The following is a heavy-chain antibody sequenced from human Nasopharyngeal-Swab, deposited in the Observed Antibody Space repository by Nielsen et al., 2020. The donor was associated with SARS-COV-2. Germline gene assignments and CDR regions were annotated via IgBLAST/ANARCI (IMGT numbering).Heavy chain of an antibody. CDR1: GYTFTGYY. CDR3: ARLYPYDFWSGGGGPVDYYYYYGMDV. Sequence: ASVKVSCKASGYTFTGYYMHWVRQSPGQGLEWMGRINPNSGDTNYAQKFQGRVTMTRDTSISTAYMDVSRLRSDDTAVYYCARLYPYDFWSGGGGPVDYYYYYGMDVWGQGTTVTVSS. V-gene: IGHV1-2*06. J-gene: IGHJ6*02. CDR2: INPNSGDT. D-gene: IGHD3-3*01.